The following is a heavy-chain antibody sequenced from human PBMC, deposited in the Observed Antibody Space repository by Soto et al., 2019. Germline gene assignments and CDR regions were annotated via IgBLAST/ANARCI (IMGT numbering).Heavy chain of an antibody. CDR3: ARGELERLFHAFDI. CDR1: GGTFSSYA. Sequence: QVQLVQSGAEVKKPGSSVKVSCKASGGTFSSYAISWVRHAPGQGLEWMGGIIPIFGTANYTQKFQGRVTITADESTSTAYMELSSLRSEDTAVYYCARGELERLFHAFDIWGQGTMVTVSS. D-gene: IGHD1-1*01. V-gene: IGHV1-69*01. CDR2: IIPIFGTA. J-gene: IGHJ3*02.